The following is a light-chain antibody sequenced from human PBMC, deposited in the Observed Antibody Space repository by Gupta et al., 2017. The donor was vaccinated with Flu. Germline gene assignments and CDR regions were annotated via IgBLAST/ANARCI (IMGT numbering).Light chain of an antibody. J-gene: IGKJ2*03. CDR3: QQYGTSPPNS. Sequence: EIVLTQSPGTLSLSPGERATLSCRASQSVNRNFLAWYQHKPGQAPRLLIYGASSRVTGIPDRFSASGSETDFTLTISRLEPEGFAVYYCQQYGTSPPNSFGQGTKLQIK. CDR1: QSVNRNF. CDR2: GAS. V-gene: IGKV3-20*01.